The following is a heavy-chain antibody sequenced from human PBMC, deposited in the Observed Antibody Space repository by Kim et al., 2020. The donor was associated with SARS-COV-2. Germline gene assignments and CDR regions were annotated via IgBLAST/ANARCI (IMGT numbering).Heavy chain of an antibody. V-gene: IGHV4-39*07. Sequence: SETLSLTCTVSGGSISSGGYYWGWIRQPPGKGLEWIGNINYSGSSNYNPSLRSRVTLSLDTSKNQFSLKLSSVTAADTAVYYCARGVRAWGQGALVTVSS. J-gene: IGHJ5*02. D-gene: IGHD3-10*01. CDR2: INYSGSS. CDR1: GGSISSGGYY. CDR3: ARGVRA.